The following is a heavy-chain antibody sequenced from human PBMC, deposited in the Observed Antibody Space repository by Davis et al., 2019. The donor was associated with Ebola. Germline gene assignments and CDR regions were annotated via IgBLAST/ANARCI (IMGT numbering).Heavy chain of an antibody. CDR3: ARERSGSYHSFDY. CDR1: GYTFTGYY. J-gene: IGHJ4*02. D-gene: IGHD1-26*01. CDR2: INPNSGGT. V-gene: IGHV1-2*02. Sequence: ASVKVSCKASGYTFTGYYLHWVRQAPGQGLEWMGWINPNSGGTNYAQKFQGRVTMTRDTSISTAYMELSRLRSDDTAVYYCARERSGSYHSFDYWGQGTLVTVSS.